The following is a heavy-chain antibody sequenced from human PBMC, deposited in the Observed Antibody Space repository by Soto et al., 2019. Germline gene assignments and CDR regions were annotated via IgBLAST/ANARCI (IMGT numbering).Heavy chain of an antibody. CDR2: ISSTSSYT. CDR3: ARDLALAGNY. Sequence: PGGSLRLSCAASGFTFSSYDMNWVRQTQEKGLEWVSSISSTSSYTHYSDSVKGRFTISRDNANNSLFLQMNSLRAEDTATYYCARDLALAGNYWGQGVLVTVSS. D-gene: IGHD6-19*01. V-gene: IGHV3-21*01. J-gene: IGHJ4*02. CDR1: GFTFSSYD.